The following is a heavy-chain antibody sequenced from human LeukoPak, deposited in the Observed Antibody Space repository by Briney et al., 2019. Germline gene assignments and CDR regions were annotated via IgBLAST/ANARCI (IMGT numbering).Heavy chain of an antibody. J-gene: IGHJ4*02. D-gene: IGHD1-26*01. CDR1: GHTLTELA. Sequence: ASVRLSCKAAGHTLTELAIHWGRQAPGQGLEWMGGFDPEDGQTIYAQKFQGRVTVTEDTSTDTAYMELSSLGSEDTAVYYCATEGGRSYYLYWGQGTLVTVSS. CDR2: FDPEDGQT. V-gene: IGHV1-24*01. CDR3: ATEGGRSYYLY.